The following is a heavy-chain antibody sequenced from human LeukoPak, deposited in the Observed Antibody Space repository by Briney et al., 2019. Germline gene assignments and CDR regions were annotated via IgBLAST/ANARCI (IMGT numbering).Heavy chain of an antibody. Sequence: SGTLSLTCDVSGGSISRTNWWSWVRQSPGQGLEWIGEISLSGRTNYNPSLQSRVTTSLDESKNQLSLDLASVTAADTAVYYCSRESGAFSPFGYWGQGTLVTVHS. V-gene: IGHV4-4*02. CDR2: ISLSGRT. J-gene: IGHJ4*02. D-gene: IGHD1-26*01. CDR3: SRESGAFSPFGY. CDR1: GGSISRTNW.